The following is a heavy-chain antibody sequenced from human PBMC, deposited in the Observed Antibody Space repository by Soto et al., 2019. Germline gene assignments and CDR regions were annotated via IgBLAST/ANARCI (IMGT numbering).Heavy chain of an antibody. CDR1: GYTFTSYG. CDR3: ARVQSSSWYGAYYYYGMDV. V-gene: IGHV1-18*01. CDR2: ISAYNGNT. Sequence: QVQLVQSGAEVKKPGASVKVSCKSSGYTFTSYGISWVRQAPGQGLEWMGWISAYNGNTNYAQKLQGRVTMTTDTSTSTAYMDLRSLRAYNTAVYYCARVQSSSWYGAYYYYGMDVWGQGTTVTVSS. D-gene: IGHD6-13*01. J-gene: IGHJ6*02.